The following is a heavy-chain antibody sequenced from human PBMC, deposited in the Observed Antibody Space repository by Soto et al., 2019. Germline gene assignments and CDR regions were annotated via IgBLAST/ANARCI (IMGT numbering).Heavy chain of an antibody. CDR2: ISAYNGNT. Sequence: ASVKVSCKASGYTFTSYGISWVRQAPGQGLEWMGWISAYNGNTNYAQKLQGRFTMTTDTSTSTAYMELRSLRSDDTPVYYCARDSNLRPGSIWTQGFPYWCQGTLVTVPS. J-gene: IGHJ4*02. CDR3: ARDSNLRPGSIWTQGFPY. CDR1: GYTFTSYG. D-gene: IGHD6-13*01. V-gene: IGHV1-18*01.